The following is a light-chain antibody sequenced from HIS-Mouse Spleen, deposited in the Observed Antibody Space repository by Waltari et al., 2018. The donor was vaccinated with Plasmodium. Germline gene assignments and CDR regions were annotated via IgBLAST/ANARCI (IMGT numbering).Light chain of an antibody. CDR3: QQYNNWPT. CDR2: GAS. CDR1: QRVSSN. Sequence: EIVMTQSPATLSVSPGERATLSCRASQRVSSNLAWYQQKPGQAPRLLIYGASTRATGIPARFSGSGSGREFTLTISSMQSEDFAVCYCQQYNNWPTFGQGTRLEIK. J-gene: IGKJ5*01. V-gene: IGKV3-15*01.